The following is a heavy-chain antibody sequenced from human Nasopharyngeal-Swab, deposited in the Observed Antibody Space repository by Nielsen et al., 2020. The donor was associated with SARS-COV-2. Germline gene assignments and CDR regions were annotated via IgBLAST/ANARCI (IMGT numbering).Heavy chain of an antibody. J-gene: IGHJ3*02. D-gene: IGHD2-15*01. V-gene: IGHV3-33*01. CDR2: IWYDGSNK. Sequence: VRQMPGKGLVWVAVIWYDGSNKYYADSVKGRFTISRDNSKNTLYLQMNSLRAEDTAVYYCARVQNYCSGGSCSTLDAFDIWGQGTMVTVSS. CDR3: ARVQNYCSGGSCSTLDAFDI.